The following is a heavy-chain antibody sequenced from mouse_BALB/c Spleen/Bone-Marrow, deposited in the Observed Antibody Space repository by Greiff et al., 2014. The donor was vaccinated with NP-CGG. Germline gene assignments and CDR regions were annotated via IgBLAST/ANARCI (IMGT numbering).Heavy chain of an antibody. Sequence: VQLQQPGAELVKPGASVKLSCTASGFNIKDTYMHWVKQRPEQGLEWIGRIDPANGNTKYDQKFQGKATITADTSSNTAYLQLSSLTSEDTAVYYCARYYYGSSYFDYWGQGTTLTVSS. CDR3: ARYYYGSSYFDY. J-gene: IGHJ2*01. CDR2: IDPANGNT. D-gene: IGHD1-1*01. V-gene: IGHV14-3*02. CDR1: GFNIKDTY.